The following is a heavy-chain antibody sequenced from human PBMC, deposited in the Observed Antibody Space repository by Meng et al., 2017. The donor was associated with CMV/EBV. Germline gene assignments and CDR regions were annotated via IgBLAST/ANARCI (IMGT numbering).Heavy chain of an antibody. J-gene: IGHJ4*02. CDR2: IKSKTDGGTT. CDR3: TTDPTFTYYDFWSGYYTDY. V-gene: IGHV3-15*01. D-gene: IGHD3-3*01. CDR1: GGSFSGYY. Sequence: LTCAVYGGSFSGYYWSWVRQAPGKGLEWVGRIKSKTDGGTTDYAAPVKGRFTISRDDSKNTLYLQINSLKTEDTAVYYCTTDPTFTYYDFWSGYYTDYWGQGTLVTVPS.